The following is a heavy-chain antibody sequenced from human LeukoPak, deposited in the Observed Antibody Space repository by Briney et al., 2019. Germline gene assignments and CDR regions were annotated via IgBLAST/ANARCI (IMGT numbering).Heavy chain of an antibody. D-gene: IGHD3-16*01. CDR3: ARVGDYALKD. V-gene: IGHV4-4*07. J-gene: IGHJ4*02. CDR1: GGSITSYY. CDR2: IYNSGST. Sequence: SETLSLTCTVSGGSITSYYWSWIRQPAGKGLEWIGRIYNSGSTNYNPSLKSRVTMSVDASKNQLSLKLSSVTAADTAVYYCARVGDYALKDWGQGTLVTVSS.